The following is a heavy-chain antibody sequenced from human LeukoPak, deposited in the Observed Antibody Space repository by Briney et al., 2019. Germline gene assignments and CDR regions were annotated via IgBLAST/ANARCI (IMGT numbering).Heavy chain of an antibody. V-gene: IGHV4-39*02. Sequence: SETLSLTCTVSGGSISSRSYYWGWIRQPPGKGLEWIGSIYYSGSTYYNPSLKSRVTISVNTSKNQFSLKLSSVTAADTAVYYCAREIVVPISVLDYWGLGTLVTVSS. D-gene: IGHD3-22*01. J-gene: IGHJ4*02. CDR2: IYYSGST. CDR3: AREIVVPISVLDY. CDR1: GGSISSRSYY.